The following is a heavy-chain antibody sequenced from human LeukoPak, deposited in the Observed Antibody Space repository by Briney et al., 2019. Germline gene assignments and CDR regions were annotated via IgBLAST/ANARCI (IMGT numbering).Heavy chain of an antibody. CDR2: MNPNSGNT. V-gene: IGHV1-8*03. CDR1: GYTFTSYD. D-gene: IGHD2-21*01. Sequence: ASVKVSCKASGYTFTSYDINWVRQATGQGLEWMGWMNPNSGNTGYAQKFQGRVTITRNTSISTAYMGLSSLRSEDTAVYYCARGHCGGDCFDPWGQGTLVTVSS. J-gene: IGHJ5*02. CDR3: ARGHCGGDCFDP.